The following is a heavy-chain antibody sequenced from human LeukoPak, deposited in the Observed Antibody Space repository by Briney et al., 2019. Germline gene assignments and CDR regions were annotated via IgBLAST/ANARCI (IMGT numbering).Heavy chain of an antibody. Sequence: GGSLRLSCAASGFTFSSYEMNWVRQAPGKGLEWVSYISSSGSTIYYADSVKGRFTISRDNATNSLYLQMNSLRAEDTAVYYCAELGITMIGGVWGKGTTVTVSS. V-gene: IGHV3-48*03. CDR3: AELGITMIGGV. CDR2: ISSSGSTI. J-gene: IGHJ6*04. CDR1: GFTFSSYE. D-gene: IGHD3-10*02.